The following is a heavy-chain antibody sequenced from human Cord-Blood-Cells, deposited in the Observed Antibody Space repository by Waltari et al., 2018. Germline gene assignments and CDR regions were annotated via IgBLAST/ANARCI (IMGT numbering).Heavy chain of an antibody. J-gene: IGHJ3*02. Sequence: QVQLQESGPGLVKPSETLSLTCTVSGGSISSYYWSWIRQPPGKGLEWIGYIYYSGSTNYNPSLKSRVTISVDTSKNQFSLKLSSVTAADTAVYYCARQVDFWSGYPDAVDIWGQGTMVTVSS. CDR3: ARQVDFWSGYPDAVDI. V-gene: IGHV4-59*01. CDR2: IYYSGST. D-gene: IGHD3-3*01. CDR1: GGSISSYY.